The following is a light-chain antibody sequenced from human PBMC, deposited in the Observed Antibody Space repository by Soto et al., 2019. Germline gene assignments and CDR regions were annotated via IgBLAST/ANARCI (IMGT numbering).Light chain of an antibody. CDR1: SASVSTTYY. V-gene: IGLV8-61*01. Sequence: QTVVTQEPSLTVSPGGTVTLTCGLKSASVSTTYYPSWYQQTPGQAPRTLIYSTDTRSSGVPDRFSGSILGNKAARTITGAQAEDESDYYCVLFMGSGIWVFGGGTQLTV. CDR3: VLFMGSGIWV. J-gene: IGLJ3*02. CDR2: STD.